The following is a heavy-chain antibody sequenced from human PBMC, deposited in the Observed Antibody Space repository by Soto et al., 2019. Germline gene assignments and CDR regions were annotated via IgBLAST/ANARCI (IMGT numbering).Heavy chain of an antibody. CDR3: ARGGIAAAAPPDY. CDR2: IYYSGST. CDR1: GGSISSGGYY. V-gene: IGHV4-31*03. J-gene: IGHJ4*02. D-gene: IGHD6-13*01. Sequence: SLTCTVSGGSISSGGYYWSWIRQHPGKGLEWIGYIYYSGSTYYNPSLKSRVTISVDTSKNQFSLKLSSVTAADTAVYYCARGGIAAAAPPDYWGQGTLVTVSS.